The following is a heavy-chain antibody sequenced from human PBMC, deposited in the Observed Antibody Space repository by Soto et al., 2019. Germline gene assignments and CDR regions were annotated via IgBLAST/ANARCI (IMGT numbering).Heavy chain of an antibody. D-gene: IGHD6-13*01. CDR3: AKDMGPGVNGGSSWYKLPSYYFDY. Sequence: PGGSLRLSCAASGFTFDDYAMHWVRQAPGKGLEWVSGISWNSGSIGFADSVKGRFTISRDNAENSLYLQMNILRAEDTALYYFAKDMGPGVNGGSSWYKLPSYYFDYWGQGTLVTVSS. CDR2: ISWNSGSI. V-gene: IGHV3-9*01. J-gene: IGHJ4*02. CDR1: GFTFDDYA.